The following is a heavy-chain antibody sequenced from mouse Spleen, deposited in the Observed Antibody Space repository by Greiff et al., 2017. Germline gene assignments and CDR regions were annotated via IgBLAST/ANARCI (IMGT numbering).Heavy chain of an antibody. D-gene: IGHD2-1*01. CDR1: GFTFSSYG. CDR2: ISSGGSYT. Sequence: EVKLVESGGDLVKPGGSLKLSCAASGFTFSSYGMSWVRQTPDKRLEWVATISSGGSYTYYPDSVKGRFTISRDNAKNTLYLQMSSLKSEDTAMYYCARQRVYGNYLAWFAYWGQGTLVTVSA. CDR3: ARQRVYGNYLAWFAY. J-gene: IGHJ3*01. V-gene: IGHV5-6*02.